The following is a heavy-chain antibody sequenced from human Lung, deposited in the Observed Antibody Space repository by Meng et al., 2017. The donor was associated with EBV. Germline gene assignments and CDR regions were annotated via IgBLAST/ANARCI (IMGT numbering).Heavy chain of an antibody. J-gene: IGHJ5*02. CDR2: IHYSGRT. CDR1: GGSISSSSHY. Sequence: QVQEAGPGLVKPSETLALTCTVSGGSISSSSHYWDWIHQSPGKGLQWIGSIHYSGRTSYNPSLKSRVTISVDTSKNQFSLKLSSVVAADTAVYYCAREVPMIVMNWLDPWGQGTLVTVSS. V-gene: IGHV4-39*07. D-gene: IGHD3-22*01. CDR3: AREVPMIVMNWLDP.